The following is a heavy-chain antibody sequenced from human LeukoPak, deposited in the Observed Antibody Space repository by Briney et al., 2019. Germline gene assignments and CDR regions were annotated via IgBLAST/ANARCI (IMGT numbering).Heavy chain of an antibody. J-gene: IGHJ6*03. CDR1: GGTFSSYA. CDR2: IIPIFGTA. D-gene: IGHD6-13*01. Sequence: GASVKVSCKASGGTFSSYAISWVRQAPGQGLEWMGGIIPIFGTANYAQKFQGRVTITTDESTSTAYMELSSLRSEDTAVYYCAGDTRTRIAAAGKRFYYYYYMDVWGKGTTVTVSS. CDR3: AGDTRTRIAAAGKRFYYYYYMDV. V-gene: IGHV1-69*05.